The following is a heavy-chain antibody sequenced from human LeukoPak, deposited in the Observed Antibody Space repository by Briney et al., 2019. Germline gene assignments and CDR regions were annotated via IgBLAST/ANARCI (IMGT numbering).Heavy chain of an antibody. CDR3: ARDLHYYVVMDV. J-gene: IGHJ6*02. CDR1: GFTFSAYA. Sequence: PGGSLRLSCEACGFTFSAYAMTWVRQAPWKGLEWVSSIGSDNKPHYSESVQGRFAISRDNCKNTLFLQLHNLRVEDTALYYFARDLHYYVVMDVWGQGTTVTVSS. CDR2: IGSDNKP. D-gene: IGHD3-10*02. V-gene: IGHV3-23*01.